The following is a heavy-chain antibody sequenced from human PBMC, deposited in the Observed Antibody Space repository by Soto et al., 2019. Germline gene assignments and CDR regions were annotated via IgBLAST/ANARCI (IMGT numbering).Heavy chain of an antibody. J-gene: IGHJ4*02. Sequence: SLACTVAGGSIDSDHWSWIRQPPGEGLEWIGYISYSGNTDYNPSLKSLVTISVDTSKNQFSLKLSSVTAADTAVYYCARVLSGSSLFDYWGQGTLVTVS. D-gene: IGHD1-26*01. CDR2: ISYSGNT. CDR3: ARVLSGSSLFDY. V-gene: IGHV4-59*01. CDR1: GGSIDSDH.